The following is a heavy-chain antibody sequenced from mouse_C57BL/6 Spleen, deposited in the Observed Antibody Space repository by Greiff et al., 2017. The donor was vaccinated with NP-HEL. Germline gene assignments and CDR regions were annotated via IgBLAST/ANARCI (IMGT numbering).Heavy chain of an antibody. CDR3: ARGHDGYYSFFAY. J-gene: IGHJ3*01. D-gene: IGHD2-3*01. Sequence: QVQLQQPGAELVMPGASVKLSCKASGYTFTSYWMHWVKQRPGQGLEWIGEIDPSDSYTNYNLKFKGKSTLTVDKSSSTAYMQLSSLTSEDSAVYYCARGHDGYYSFFAYWGQGTLVTVSA. CDR2: IDPSDSYT. V-gene: IGHV1-69*01. CDR1: GYTFTSYW.